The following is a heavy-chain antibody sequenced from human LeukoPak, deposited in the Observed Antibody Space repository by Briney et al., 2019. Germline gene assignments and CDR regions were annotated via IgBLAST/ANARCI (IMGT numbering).Heavy chain of an antibody. CDR3: ARDNYDSSGYFFY. CDR1: GLTLSSNY. CDR2: IYSGGST. D-gene: IGHD3-22*01. J-gene: IGHJ4*02. V-gene: IGHV3-66*01. Sequence: GGSLRLSCAASGLTLSSNYMSWVRQAPGKGLEWVSVIYSGGSTYYADSVKGRFTISRDNSKNTLYLQMNSLRAEDTAVYYCARDNYDSSGYFFYWGQGTLVTVSS.